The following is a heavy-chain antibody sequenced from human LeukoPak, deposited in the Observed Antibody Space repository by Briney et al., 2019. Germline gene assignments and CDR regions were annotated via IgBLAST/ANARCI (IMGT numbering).Heavy chain of an antibody. Sequence: GGSLRLSCAASGFTFSSYAMSWVRQAPGKGLEWVSAISGSGGSTYYADSVKGRFTISRDNSKNTLYLQMNSLRAEDTAVYYCVKDSRDYYYDSSGYYYWGQGTLVTVSS. D-gene: IGHD3-22*01. CDR2: ISGSGGST. CDR1: GFTFSSYA. CDR3: VKDSRDYYYDSSGYYY. V-gene: IGHV3-23*01. J-gene: IGHJ4*02.